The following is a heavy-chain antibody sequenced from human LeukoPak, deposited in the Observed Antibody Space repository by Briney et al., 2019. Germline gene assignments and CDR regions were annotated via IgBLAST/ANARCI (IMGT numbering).Heavy chain of an antibody. J-gene: IGHJ4*02. CDR3: ARVLIAVAAFDY. D-gene: IGHD6-19*01. CDR1: GGSFSSGTYY. Sequence: SETLSLTCTVSGGSFSSGTYYWTWIRPPPGKGLEWIGYLYYGGPTNYNPSLKSRVTMSVDTAKNQFSLKLSSVTAADAAVYYCARVLIAVAAFDYWGQGTLITVSS. CDR2: LYYGGPT. V-gene: IGHV4-61*01.